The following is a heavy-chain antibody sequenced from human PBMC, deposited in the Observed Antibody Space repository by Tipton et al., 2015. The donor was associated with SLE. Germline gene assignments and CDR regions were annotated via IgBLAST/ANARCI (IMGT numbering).Heavy chain of an antibody. CDR3: AKDRGYSGYDLVN. Sequence: SLRLSCAASGFTFGSYTMIWVRQAPGKGLEWVSVIYSGGSTWYADSVKGRFTISRDNSKNTLYLRMNSLRTEDTAIYYCAKDRGYSGYDLVNWGQGTLVTVSS. J-gene: IGHJ4*02. D-gene: IGHD5-12*01. CDR1: GFTFGSYT. V-gene: IGHV3-23*03. CDR2: IYSGGST.